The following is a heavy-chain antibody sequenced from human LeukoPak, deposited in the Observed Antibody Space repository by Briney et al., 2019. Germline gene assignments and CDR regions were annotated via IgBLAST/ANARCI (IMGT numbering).Heavy chain of an antibody. J-gene: IGHJ3*02. CDR3: ARRLCLRRWLVKAFDI. V-gene: IGHV1-8*01. CDR1: GYTFTSYD. D-gene: IGHD6-19*01. CDR2: MNPNSGNT. Sequence: ASVKVSCKASGYTFTSYDINWVRQAPGQGLEWMGWMNPNSGNTGYAQKFQGRVTMTRNTSISTAYMELSSLRSEDTAVYYCARRLCLRRWLVKAFDIWGQGTMVTVSS.